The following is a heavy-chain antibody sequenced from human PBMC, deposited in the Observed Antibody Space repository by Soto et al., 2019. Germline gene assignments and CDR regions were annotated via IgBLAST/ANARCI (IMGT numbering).Heavy chain of an antibody. CDR3: ARGLSGDKVDS. D-gene: IGHD1-1*01. J-gene: IGHJ4*02. Sequence: QVQLQESGPGLVKPSQTLSLTCTIAGGSISSGDYYWSWIRQPPGKGLEWIGHIYDSGSTYNNPSLNSRVTISIGPSENQCSLNLRSVTAADTAVYYCARGLSGDKVDSWGQGTLVTVSS. V-gene: IGHV4-30-4*01. CDR1: GGSISSGDYY. CDR2: IYDSGST.